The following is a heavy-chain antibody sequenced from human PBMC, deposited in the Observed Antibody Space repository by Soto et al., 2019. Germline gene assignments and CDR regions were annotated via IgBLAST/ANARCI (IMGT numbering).Heavy chain of an antibody. J-gene: IGHJ4*02. CDR3: ASGRHYDSISLDEY. D-gene: IGHD3-22*01. V-gene: IGHV1-69*02. Sequence: QVQLVQSGAEVKKPGSSVKVSCKASGGTFSSYIISWVRQAPGQGLEWMGRIIPILGIANYAQKFQGRVTITADKSTSTADMELSSLRSEDTAVYYCASGRHYDSISLDEYWGQGTLVTVSS. CDR2: IIPILGIA. CDR1: GGTFSSYI.